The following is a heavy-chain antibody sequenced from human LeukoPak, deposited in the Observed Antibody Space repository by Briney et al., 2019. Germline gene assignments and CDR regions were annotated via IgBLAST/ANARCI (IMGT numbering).Heavy chain of an antibody. CDR1: GFTFSSYW. CDR2: IKQDGSEK. CDR3: ARDLTGTTYYYYYMDV. D-gene: IGHD1-7*01. J-gene: IGHJ6*03. Sequence: GGSLRLSCAASGFTFSSYWMSWVRQAPGKGLEWVANIKQDGSEKYYVDSVKGRFTISRDNAKNSLYLQMNSLRAEDTAVYYCARDLTGTTYYYYYMDVWGKGTTVTVSS. V-gene: IGHV3-7*01.